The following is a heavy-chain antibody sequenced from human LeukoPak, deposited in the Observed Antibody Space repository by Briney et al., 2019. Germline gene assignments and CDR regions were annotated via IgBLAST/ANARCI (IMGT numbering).Heavy chain of an antibody. D-gene: IGHD3-9*01. CDR3: ATRPDLFDNEYFQH. Sequence: GASVKVSCKASGYTFTSYGISWVRQAPGQGLEWMGWISAYNGNTNYAQKLQGRVTMTTDTSTSTAYMELRSLRSDDTAVYYCATRPDLFDNEYFQHWGQGTLVTVSS. J-gene: IGHJ1*01. V-gene: IGHV1-18*01. CDR2: ISAYNGNT. CDR1: GYTFTSYG.